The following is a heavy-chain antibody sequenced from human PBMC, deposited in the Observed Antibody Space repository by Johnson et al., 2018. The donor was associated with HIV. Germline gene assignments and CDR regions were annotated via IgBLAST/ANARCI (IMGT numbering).Heavy chain of an antibody. CDR1: GFIFSNYW. J-gene: IGHJ3*02. CDR3: ARDGVYSSPHDAFDI. CDR2: IKEDGSED. D-gene: IGHD6-13*01. Sequence: EVQLVESGGGLVQPGGSLRLSCAASGFIFSNYWMSWVRQAPGRGLEWLANIKEDGSEDYYVDSLKGRFTISRDNARNSLYLQMDSLRPGDSAVYYCARDGVYSSPHDAFDIWGQGTMVTVSS. V-gene: IGHV3-7*05.